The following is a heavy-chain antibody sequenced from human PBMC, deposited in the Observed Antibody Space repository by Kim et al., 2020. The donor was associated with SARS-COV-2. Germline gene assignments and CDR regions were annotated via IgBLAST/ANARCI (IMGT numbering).Heavy chain of an antibody. Sequence: GGSLRLSCAASGFTLSDYYMTWIRRAPGEGLEWISYISTHGNLINYADSVKGRFTISRDKAKNSLYLQMNSLRAEDTAVYYCARFAYSSSWYLDYWGQGTLVTVYS. D-gene: IGHD6-13*01. CDR1: GFTLSDYY. CDR3: ARFAYSSSWYLDY. V-gene: IGHV3-11*01. J-gene: IGHJ4*02. CDR2: ISTHGNLI.